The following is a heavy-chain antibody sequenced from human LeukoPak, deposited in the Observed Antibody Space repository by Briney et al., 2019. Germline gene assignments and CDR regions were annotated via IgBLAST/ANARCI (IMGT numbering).Heavy chain of an antibody. V-gene: IGHV3-30*04. CDR3: AKRPVAGTSVDY. CDR1: GFTFSSYA. Sequence: GGSLRLSCAASGFTFSSYAMHWVRQAPGKGLEWVAVISYDGSNKYYADSVKGRFTISRDNSKNTLYLQMNSLRAEDTAVYYCAKRPVAGTSVDYWGQGTLVTVSS. CDR2: ISYDGSNK. D-gene: IGHD6-19*01. J-gene: IGHJ4*02.